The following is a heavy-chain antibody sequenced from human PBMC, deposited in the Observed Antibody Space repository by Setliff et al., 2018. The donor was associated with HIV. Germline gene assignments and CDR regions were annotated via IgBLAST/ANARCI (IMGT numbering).Heavy chain of an antibody. Sequence: SETLSLTCTVSGASISSHYWSWIRQPPGKGLEWIGYIFYSGNTNYNPSLKSRVTISVDTSKDQFSLKLTSVTAADTAVYYCARGRSSSPPDYYLDVWGKGTTVTVSS. D-gene: IGHD6-6*01. CDR2: IFYSGNT. V-gene: IGHV4-59*11. CDR1: GASISSHY. J-gene: IGHJ6*03. CDR3: ARGRSSSPPDYYLDV.